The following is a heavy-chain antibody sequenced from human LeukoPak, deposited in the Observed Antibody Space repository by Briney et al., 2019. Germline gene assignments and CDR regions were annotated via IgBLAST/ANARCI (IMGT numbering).Heavy chain of an antibody. J-gene: IGHJ5*02. Sequence: PGESLKISCKGSGYSFTSYWIGWVRQMPGKGLEWMGIIYPGDSDTRYSPSFQGQVTISADKSINTAYLQWSSLKASDTAMYYCARHRGYGGYYGPGSPNWFDPWGQGTLVTVSS. CDR1: GYSFTSYW. CDR3: ARHRGYGGYYGPGSPNWFDP. CDR2: IYPGDSDT. V-gene: IGHV5-51*01. D-gene: IGHD3-10*01.